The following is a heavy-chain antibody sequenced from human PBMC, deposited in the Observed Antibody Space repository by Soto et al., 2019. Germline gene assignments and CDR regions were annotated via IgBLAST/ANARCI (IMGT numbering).Heavy chain of an antibody. V-gene: IGHV3-23*01. CDR3: TKAMTSSWTLSS. CDR2: ISGSGGNT. Sequence: EVQLLESGGGLVQPGGSLRLPCAASGFTFSNYAMSWVRQAPGKGLEWVSAISGSGGNTYYTDSVKGRFTISRDYSKNTLYLQMNSLRAEDTAVYYCTKAMTSSWTLSSWGQGTLVTVSS. CDR1: GFTFSNYA. J-gene: IGHJ5*02. D-gene: IGHD6-13*01.